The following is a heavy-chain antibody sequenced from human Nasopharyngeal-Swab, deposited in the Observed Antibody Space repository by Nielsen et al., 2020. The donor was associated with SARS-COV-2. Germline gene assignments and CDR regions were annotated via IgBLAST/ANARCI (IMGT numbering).Heavy chain of an antibody. Sequence: RQAPGKGLEWIGYNYYSGSTYYNPSLKSRVTISVDTSKNQFSLKLRSVTAADTAVYYCARVLGEQWLVNYYYYIDVWGKGTTVTVSS. D-gene: IGHD6-19*01. CDR2: NYYSGST. V-gene: IGHV4-30-4*01. J-gene: IGHJ6*03. CDR3: ARVLGEQWLVNYYYYIDV.